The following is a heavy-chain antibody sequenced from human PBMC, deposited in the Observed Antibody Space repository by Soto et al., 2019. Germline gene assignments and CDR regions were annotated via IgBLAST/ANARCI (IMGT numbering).Heavy chain of an antibody. D-gene: IGHD2-2*01. J-gene: IGHJ5*02. CDR3: ARVPDR. Sequence: SETLSLTCAVLGGSISSGGYSWSWIRQPPGKGLEWIGYIYHSGSTYYNPSLKSRVTISVDRSKNQFSLKLSSVTAADTAVYYCARVPDRWGQGTLVTVSS. V-gene: IGHV4-30-2*01. CDR2: IYHSGST. CDR1: GGSISSGGYS.